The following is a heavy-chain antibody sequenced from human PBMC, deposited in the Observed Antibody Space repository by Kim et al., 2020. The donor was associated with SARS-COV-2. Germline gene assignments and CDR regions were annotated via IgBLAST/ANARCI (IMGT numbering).Heavy chain of an antibody. D-gene: IGHD6-13*01. CDR3: ARDTVAAAGTGGDY. Sequence: KKFQGEVTITRDTSASTAYMELSSLRSEDTAVYYCARDTVAAAGTGGDYWGQGTLVTVSS. J-gene: IGHJ4*02. V-gene: IGHV1-3*01.